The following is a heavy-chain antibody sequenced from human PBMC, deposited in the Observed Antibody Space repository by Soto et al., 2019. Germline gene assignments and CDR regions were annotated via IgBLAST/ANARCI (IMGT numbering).Heavy chain of an antibody. CDR1: GGSITTGYYY. D-gene: IGHD3-10*01. Sequence: QLQLQESGPGLVKPSETLSLTCTVSGGSITTGYYYWGWIRQPPGKGLEWIGSIYYSGNTYYNPSLKSRVTISVDTSKNQFSLKLSSVTAADTAVYYFARSYYYDSGSYYNGFDYWGQGTLVTVSS. CDR3: ARSYYYDSGSYYNGFDY. V-gene: IGHV4-39*01. J-gene: IGHJ4*02. CDR2: IYYSGNT.